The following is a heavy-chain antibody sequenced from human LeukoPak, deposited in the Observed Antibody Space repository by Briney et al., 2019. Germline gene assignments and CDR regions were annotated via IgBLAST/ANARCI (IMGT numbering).Heavy chain of an antibody. CDR1: GFPFSNYA. CDR3: AKDKSQWLLDY. Sequence: GSLSLSCAASGFPFSNYAMSWVRQAPGKGLEWVSAISGSGGNTYYADSVKGRFTISRDNSKNTLYLQMNSLRAEDTAVYYCAKDKSQWLLDYWGQGTLVTVSS. V-gene: IGHV3-23*01. D-gene: IGHD6-19*01. J-gene: IGHJ4*02. CDR2: ISGSGGNT.